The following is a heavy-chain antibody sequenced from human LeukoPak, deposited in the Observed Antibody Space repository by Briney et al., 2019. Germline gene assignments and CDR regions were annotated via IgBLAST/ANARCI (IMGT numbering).Heavy chain of an antibody. J-gene: IGHJ5*02. V-gene: IGHV4-61*10. CDR2: IYSTGRV. D-gene: IGHD6-13*01. CDR1: GVSITSGTYY. Sequence: PSETLSLTCTVSGVSITSGTYYWTWIRQPAGKGLEWIGRIYSTGRVNYNPSLKSRATVSEDTSKNQFSLKLSSVTAADTAVYYCARDLAAAGTIDPWGQGTLVTVSS. CDR3: ARDLAAAGTIDP.